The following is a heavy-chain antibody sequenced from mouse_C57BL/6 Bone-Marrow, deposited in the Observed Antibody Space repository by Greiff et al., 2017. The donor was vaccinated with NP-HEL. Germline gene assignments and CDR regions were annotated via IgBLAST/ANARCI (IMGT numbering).Heavy chain of an antibody. V-gene: IGHV1-69*01. D-gene: IGHD1-1*01. CDR3: ARKNDYGSSTEGYFDY. CDR2: IDPSDSYT. Sequence: VQLQQPGAELVMPGASVKLSCKASGYTFTSYWMHWVKQRPGQGLEWIGEIDPSDSYTNYNQKFKGKSTLTVDKSSSTAYMQLSSLTSEDSAVYYCARKNDYGSSTEGYFDYWGQGTTLTVSS. J-gene: IGHJ2*01. CDR1: GYTFTSYW.